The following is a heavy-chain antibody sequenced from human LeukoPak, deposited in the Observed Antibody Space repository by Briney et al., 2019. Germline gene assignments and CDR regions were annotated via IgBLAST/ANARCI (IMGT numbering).Heavy chain of an antibody. CDR1: GGSISSSSYY. V-gene: IGHV4-39*01. D-gene: IGHD4-23*01. Sequence: SETPSLTGTVSGGSISSSSYYWGWIRQPPGKGLEWIGSIYYSGTTYYNPSLKSRVTISVDTSKNQFSLKLSSVTAADTAVYYRARNYGGNRRPPNFDCWGQGTLVTVSS. CDR2: IYYSGTT. J-gene: IGHJ4*02. CDR3: ARNYGGNRRPPNFDC.